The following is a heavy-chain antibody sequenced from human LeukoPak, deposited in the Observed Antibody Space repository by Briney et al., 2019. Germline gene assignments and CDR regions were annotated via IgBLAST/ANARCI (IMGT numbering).Heavy chain of an antibody. CDR2: ISSSSSDI. Sequence: PGGSLRLSCAASGFTFSSYAMNWVRQAPGKGLEWVSSISSSSSDIYNADSVKGRFTISRDNAKNSLYLQMNSLRAEDTAVYYCARDRYTMVRIFRAFDIWGQGTMVTVSS. CDR3: ARDRYTMVRIFRAFDI. CDR1: GFTFSSYA. D-gene: IGHD3-10*01. J-gene: IGHJ3*02. V-gene: IGHV3-21*06.